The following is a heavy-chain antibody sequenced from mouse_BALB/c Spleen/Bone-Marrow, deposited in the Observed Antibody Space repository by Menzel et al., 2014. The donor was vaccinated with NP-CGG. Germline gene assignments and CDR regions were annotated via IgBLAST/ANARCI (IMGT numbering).Heavy chain of an antibody. J-gene: IGHJ2*01. V-gene: IGHV5-6-3*01. CDR3: ARDFYGSRDC. CDR2: INRNGGST. CDR1: GFTFSSYG. D-gene: IGHD1-1*01. Sequence: EVKLMESGGGLVQPGGSLKLSCAASGFTFSSYGMTLVRQTPDKRLALVATINRNGGSTYYPDSATGRFTIYKDNAKNTLYLQMRSLKSEDTAVYYCARDFYGSRDCWGQGTTLTVPS.